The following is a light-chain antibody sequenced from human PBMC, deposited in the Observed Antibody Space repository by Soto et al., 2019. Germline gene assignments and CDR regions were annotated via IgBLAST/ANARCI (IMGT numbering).Light chain of an antibody. CDR3: QQYDSDYT. J-gene: IGKJ2*01. Sequence: DIQMTQSPSTLSASVGDRVTITCRASQSINNWLAWYQQKPGKAPNLLIYKASTLESGVPSRFSGSGSGTEVTLTISSLQPDDFATYYCQQYDSDYTFGQGTKLEIK. CDR1: QSINNW. V-gene: IGKV1-5*03. CDR2: KAS.